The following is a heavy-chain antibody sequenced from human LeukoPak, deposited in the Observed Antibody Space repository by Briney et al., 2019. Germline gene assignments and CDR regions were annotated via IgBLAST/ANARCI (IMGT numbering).Heavy chain of an antibody. CDR1: GFTFSSYA. CDR2: ISASGGTT. V-gene: IGHV3-23*01. D-gene: IGHD3-22*01. Sequence: PGGSLRLSCAASGFTFSSYAMHWVRQAPGKGLEWGSVISASGGTTYYADSVKGRFTISRDNSKNTLFLQMNSLRAEDSAVYYCARDLSLKLITSDAFDIWGQGTMVTVSS. J-gene: IGHJ3*02. CDR3: ARDLSLKLITSDAFDI.